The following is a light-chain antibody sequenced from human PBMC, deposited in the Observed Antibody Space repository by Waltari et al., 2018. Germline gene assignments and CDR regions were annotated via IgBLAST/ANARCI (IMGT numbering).Light chain of an antibody. V-gene: IGKV2-40*01. CDR1: QSLLDSDDGDTF. CDR3: MQRMAFPVT. J-gene: IGKJ4*01. CDR2: TLS. Sequence: DIVMTQIPLSLSVTLGEQASISCRSSQSLLDSDDGDTFLDWYLQKPGQSPQLLIHTLSHRASGVPERFSGSGSGTNFTLKISRVEAEDAGVYYCMQRMAFPVTFGGGTKVEI.